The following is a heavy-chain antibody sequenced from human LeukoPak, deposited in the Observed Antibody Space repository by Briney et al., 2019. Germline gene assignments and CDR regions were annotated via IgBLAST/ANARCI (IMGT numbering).Heavy chain of an antibody. CDR1: GYTFTSYD. V-gene: IGHV1-8*01. J-gene: IGHJ3*02. CDR2: MNPNSGNT. CDR3: ARDHGYYDSSGYGGSFDI. D-gene: IGHD3-22*01. Sequence: ASVKVSCKASGYTFTSYDINWVRQATGQGLEWMGWMNPNSGNTGYAQKFQGRVTMTRNTSISTAYMELSSLRSEDTAVYYCARDHGYYDSSGYGGSFDIWGQGTMVTVSS.